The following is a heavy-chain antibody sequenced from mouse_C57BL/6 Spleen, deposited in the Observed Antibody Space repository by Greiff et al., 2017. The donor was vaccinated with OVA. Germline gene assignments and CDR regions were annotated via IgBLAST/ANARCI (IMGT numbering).Heavy chain of an antibody. Sequence: EVKLMESGGGLVKPGGSLKLSCAASGFTFSSYAMSWVRQTPEKRLEWVATISDGGSYTYYPDNVKGRFTISRDNAKNNLYLQMSHLKSEDTAMYYCARAQDFDYWGQGTTLTVSS. CDR3: ARAQDFDY. V-gene: IGHV5-4*03. J-gene: IGHJ2*01. CDR2: ISDGGSYT. CDR1: GFTFSSYA.